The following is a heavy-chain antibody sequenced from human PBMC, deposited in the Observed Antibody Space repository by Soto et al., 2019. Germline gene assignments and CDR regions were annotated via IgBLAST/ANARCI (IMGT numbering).Heavy chain of an antibody. D-gene: IGHD3-10*01. J-gene: IGHJ3*02. CDR1: GFAFSSHP. Sequence: GGSLRLSCAASGFAFSSHPMIWVRQAPEKGLEWVAGISDGGDLTYNADSVRGRFTISRDNPRNTLYLQMNSLRAEDTAVYYCARRVIGSSRAFDIWGQGTMVTVSS. V-gene: IGHV3-23*01. CDR2: ISDGGDLT. CDR3: ARRVIGSSRAFDI.